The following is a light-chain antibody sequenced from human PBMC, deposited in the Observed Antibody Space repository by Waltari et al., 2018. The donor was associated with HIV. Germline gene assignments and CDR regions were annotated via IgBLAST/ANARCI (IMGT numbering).Light chain of an antibody. CDR2: AAS. V-gene: IGKV1-39*01. J-gene: IGKJ1*01. CDR1: QSITSQ. CDR3: QQSYGHPPT. Sequence: DTQMTQSPSPLSASEGDRVTITCRASQSITSQISWYQQKPGKAPKLLIYAASSLQSGVPSRFSGSGSGTDFTLTISSLRPEDFATYYCQQSYGHPPTFGQGTKMEF.